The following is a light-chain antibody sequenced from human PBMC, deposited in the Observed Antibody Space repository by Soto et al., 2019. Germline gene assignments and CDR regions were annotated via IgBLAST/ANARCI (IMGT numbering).Light chain of an antibody. CDR2: AAS. CDR3: QQYYSYPGT. CDR1: QGISSY. V-gene: IGKV1-8*01. J-gene: IGKJ1*01. Sequence: AIRMTQSPSSLSASTGDRVTITCRASQGISSYLAWYQQKPGKAPKLLIYAASTLQSGVPSRFSGSGSGTGFTLTIRRRECEDFATYCCQQYYSYPGTFGQGTKVEIK.